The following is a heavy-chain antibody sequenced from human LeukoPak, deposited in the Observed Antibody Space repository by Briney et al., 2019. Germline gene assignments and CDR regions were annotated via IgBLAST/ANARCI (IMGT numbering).Heavy chain of an antibody. J-gene: IGHJ4*02. CDR3: ARGAAGYSSSWYYFDY. CDR1: GFTFSTYG. D-gene: IGHD6-13*01. CDR2: IRRDGRDE. Sequence: GGSLRLSCVASGFTFSTYGMHWVRQAPGKGLEWVTFIRRDGRDEYYADSVKGRFTSSRDNSRTTLYLQMNSLRAEDTAVYYCARGAAGYSSSWYYFDYWGQGTLVTVSS. V-gene: IGHV3-30*02.